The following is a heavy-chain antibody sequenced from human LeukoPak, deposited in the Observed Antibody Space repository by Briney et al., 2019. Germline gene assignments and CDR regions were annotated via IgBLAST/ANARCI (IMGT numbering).Heavy chain of an antibody. D-gene: IGHD1-14*01. J-gene: IGHJ4*02. CDR3: AREAGPPEPFDY. CDR2: INHSGST. V-gene: IGHV4-34*01. Sequence: SETLSLTCAVYGGSFSGYYWSWIRQPPGKGLEWIGEINHSGSTNYNPSLKSRVTISVDTSKNQFSLKLSSVTAADTAVYYCAREAGPPEPFDYWGQGTLVTVSS. CDR1: GGSFSGYY.